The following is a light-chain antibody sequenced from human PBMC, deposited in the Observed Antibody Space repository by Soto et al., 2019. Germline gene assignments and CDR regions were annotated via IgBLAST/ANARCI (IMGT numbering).Light chain of an antibody. V-gene: IGKV3-15*01. Sequence: EIVMTQSPATLSVSPGERAILSCSASKSVSSNLGLYQQKPGQAPRLLIYGASTRATSIPARVSGSGSGIEFTLTISRLQSDDLAVYYCQQYNNLPLTFGQGTKVEIK. CDR2: GAS. J-gene: IGKJ1*01. CDR3: QQYNNLPLT. CDR1: KSVSSN.